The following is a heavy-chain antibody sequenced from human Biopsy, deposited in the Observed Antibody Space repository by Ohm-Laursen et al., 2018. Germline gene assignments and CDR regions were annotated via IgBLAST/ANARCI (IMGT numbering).Heavy chain of an antibody. CDR2: ISWNSGIK. Sequence: SLRLSCTASGFTFDDNAMHWVRQAPGKGLEWVSGISWNSGIKDYADSVKGRFAISRDNAKNSLYLQMSSLRAEDTASYYCTKARGRFLEWVDPFNIWGQGTMVTVSS. CDR1: GFTFDDNA. CDR3: TKARGRFLEWVDPFNI. D-gene: IGHD3-3*01. V-gene: IGHV3-9*01. J-gene: IGHJ3*02.